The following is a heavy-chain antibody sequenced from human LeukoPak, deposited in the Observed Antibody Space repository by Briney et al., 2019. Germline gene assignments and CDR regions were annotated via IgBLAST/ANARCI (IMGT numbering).Heavy chain of an antibody. CDR1: GYSFTSYW. Sequence: GESLKISCKGSGYSFTSYWISWVRQMPGKGLEWMGRIDPSGSYINHSPSFQGHVSISADKSVSTAYLQWSSLKASDSAMYYCARQPRGTVVFDYWGQGTLVTVSS. CDR2: IDPSGSYI. D-gene: IGHD4-23*01. CDR3: ARQPRGTVVFDY. J-gene: IGHJ4*02. V-gene: IGHV5-10-1*01.